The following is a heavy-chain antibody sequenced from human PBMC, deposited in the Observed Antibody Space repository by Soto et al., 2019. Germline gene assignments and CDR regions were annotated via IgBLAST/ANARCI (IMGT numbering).Heavy chain of an antibody. CDR1: GVSISSGGYY. CDR3: ARDQGDYYGSRTYSFGMDV. Sequence: SETLSLTCTVSGVSISSGGYYWSWIRQLPGKGLEWMGNIYYTASTYYSPSLKSRVTLSVDTSKNQFSLKLSSVTAADTAVYYCARDQGDYYGSRTYSFGMDVWGQGTTVTVSS. CDR2: IYYTAST. D-gene: IGHD3-10*01. J-gene: IGHJ6*02. V-gene: IGHV4-31*03.